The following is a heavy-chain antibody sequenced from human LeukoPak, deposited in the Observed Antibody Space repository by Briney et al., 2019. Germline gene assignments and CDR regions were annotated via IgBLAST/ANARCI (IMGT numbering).Heavy chain of an antibody. CDR1: GFTFSSYA. J-gene: IGHJ4*02. V-gene: IGHV3-30-3*01. Sequence: TGGSLRPSCAASGFTFSSYAIHWVRQAPGKGLEWVAVISYDGSNKYYADSVKGRFTISRDNSKNTLYLQMNSLRAEDTAVYYCARETGSAVGSTDFDYWGQGTLVTVSS. D-gene: IGHD4-17*01. CDR2: ISYDGSNK. CDR3: ARETGSAVGSTDFDY.